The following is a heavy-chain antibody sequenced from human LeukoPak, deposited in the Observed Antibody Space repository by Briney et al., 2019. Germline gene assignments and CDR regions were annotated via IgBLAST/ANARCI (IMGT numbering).Heavy chain of an antibody. J-gene: IGHJ4*02. CDR3: ARAGGYEDLDY. V-gene: IGHV3-48*01. D-gene: IGHD5-18*01. CDR1: GFTFSFYS. Sequence: PGGSLRLSCAASGFTFSFYSMNWVRQAPGKGLGWVSYISSSSTIYYADSVKGRFTISRDNAKNSLFLQMNSLRAGDTAGYFCARAGGYEDLDYWGQGTPVTVSS. CDR2: ISSSSTI.